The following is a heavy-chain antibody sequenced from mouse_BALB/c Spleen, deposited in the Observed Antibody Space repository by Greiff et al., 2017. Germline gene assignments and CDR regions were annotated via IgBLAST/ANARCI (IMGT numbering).Heavy chain of an antibody. V-gene: IGHV1-14*01. J-gene: IGHJ2*01. Sequence: VQLQQSGPELVKPGASVKMSCKASGYTFTSYVMHWVKQKPGQGLEWIGYINPYNDGTKYNEKFKGKATLTSDKSSSTAYMELSSLTSEDSAVYYCARVEDLGGYYFDYWGQGTTLTVSS. CDR1: GYTFTSYV. CDR2: INPYNDGT. D-gene: IGHD5-1*01. CDR3: ARVEDLGGYYFDY.